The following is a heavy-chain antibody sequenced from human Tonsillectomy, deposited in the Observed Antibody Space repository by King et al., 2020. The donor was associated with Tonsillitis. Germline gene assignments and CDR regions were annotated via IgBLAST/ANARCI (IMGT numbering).Heavy chain of an antibody. J-gene: IGHJ2*01. V-gene: IGHV3-7*01. CDR1: GFTFSSYW. D-gene: IGHD4-17*01. Sequence: VQLVESGGGLVQPGGSLRLSCAASGFTFSSYWMSWVRQAPGKGLEWVANIKQDGSEKDYVDSVKGRFTISRDNAKNSLYLQMNSPRAGDTAVYYCARDQATVTSRGYFDLWGRGTLVTVSS. CDR2: IKQDGSEK. CDR3: ARDQATVTSRGYFDL.